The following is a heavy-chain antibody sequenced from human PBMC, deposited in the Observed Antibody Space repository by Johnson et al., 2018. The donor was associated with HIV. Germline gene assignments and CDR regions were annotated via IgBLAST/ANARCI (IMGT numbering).Heavy chain of an antibody. CDR3: ASTLTGDFGAFDI. V-gene: IGHV3-7*05. CDR1: GFTFSSYW. D-gene: IGHD7-27*01. CDR2: IKQDGSEK. Sequence: VQLVESGGGLVQPGGSLRLSCAASGFTFSSYWMSWVRQAPGKGLEWVANIKQDGSEKYYVASVKGRFTLSREHAKNSLYLQMNSLRAEDTPVYYCASTLTGDFGAFDIWGQGTMVTVSS. J-gene: IGHJ3*02.